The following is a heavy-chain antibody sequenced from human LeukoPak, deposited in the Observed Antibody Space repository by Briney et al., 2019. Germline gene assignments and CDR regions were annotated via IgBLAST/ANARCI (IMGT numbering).Heavy chain of an antibody. CDR2: ISWNSGSI. J-gene: IGHJ4*02. D-gene: IGHD6-19*01. V-gene: IGHV3-9*01. Sequence: GRSLRLSCAASGFTFDDYAMHWVRQAPGKGLEWVSGISWNSGSIGYADSVKGRFTISRDNAKNSLYLQMNSVRAEDTALYYCAKDIEYSSGWVALGYWGQGTLVTVSS. CDR3: AKDIEYSSGWVALGY. CDR1: GFTFDDYA.